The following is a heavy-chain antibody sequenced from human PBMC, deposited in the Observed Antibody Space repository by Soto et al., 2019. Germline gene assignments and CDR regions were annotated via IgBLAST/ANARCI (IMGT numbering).Heavy chain of an antibody. J-gene: IGHJ4*02. CDR1: GFTFSSYW. V-gene: IGHV3-74*01. D-gene: IGHD3-10*01. Sequence: EVQLGESGGGSVQPGGSLRLSCAASGFTFSSYWVHWVRQVPGKGLVWLSRINTDGTRTSYADSVKGRFAISRDNAKNTVYLQMNSLRVEDSAAYYCARGGLGSFLLDYWGQGTLVSVSS. CDR3: ARGGLGSFLLDY. CDR2: INTDGTRT.